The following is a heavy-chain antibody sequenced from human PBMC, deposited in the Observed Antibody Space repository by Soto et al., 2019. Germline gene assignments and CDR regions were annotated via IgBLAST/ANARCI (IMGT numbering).Heavy chain of an antibody. CDR3: ARLQFGEGFDY. Sequence: SETLSLTCAVSGCSSSGGGFSWSWIRQPPGKGLEWIGYILHTGGTQYNPSLKSRVSMSVDKSKNQFSLHLTSVTAADTAVYYCARLQFGEGFDYWGQGALVTVSS. CDR1: GCSSSGGGFS. D-gene: IGHD3-10*01. J-gene: IGHJ4*02. CDR2: ILHTGGT. V-gene: IGHV4-30-2*01.